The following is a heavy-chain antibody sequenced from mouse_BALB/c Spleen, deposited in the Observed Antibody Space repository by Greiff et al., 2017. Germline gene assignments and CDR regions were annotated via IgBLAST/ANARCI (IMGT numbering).Heavy chain of an antibody. CDR2: ISSGSSTI. CDR1: GFTFSSFG. Sequence: EVQGVESGGGLVQPGGSRKLSCAASGFTFSSFGMHWVRQAPEKGLEWVAYISSGSSTIYYADTVKGRFIISRDNPKNTLFLQMTSLRSEDTAMYYCARSGYDGYFDVWGAGTTVTVSS. J-gene: IGHJ1*01. CDR3: ARSGYDGYFDV. V-gene: IGHV5-17*02. D-gene: IGHD2-2*01.